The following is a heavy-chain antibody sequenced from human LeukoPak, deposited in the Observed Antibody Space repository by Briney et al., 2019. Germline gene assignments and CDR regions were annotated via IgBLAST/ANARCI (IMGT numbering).Heavy chain of an antibody. D-gene: IGHD3-22*01. V-gene: IGHV3-21*01. CDR3: ARVRGYDSSGYYYADFDY. J-gene: IGHJ4*02. CDR1: GFTFSSYS. Sequence: PGGSLRLSCAASGFTFSSYSMNWVRQAPGKGLEWVSSISSSSYIYYADSVKGRFTISRDNAKNSLYLQMNSLRAEDTAVYYCARVRGYDSSGYYYADFDYWGQGTLVTVSS. CDR2: ISSSSYI.